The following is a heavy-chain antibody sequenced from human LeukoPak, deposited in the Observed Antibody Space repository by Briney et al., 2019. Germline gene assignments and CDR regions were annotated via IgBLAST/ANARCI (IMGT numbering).Heavy chain of an antibody. CDR3: ARYYYGSGSYSRRWFDP. D-gene: IGHD3-10*01. CDR1: GGSISSYY. J-gene: IGHJ5*02. V-gene: IGHV4-59*12. CDR2: IYHSGST. Sequence: SETLSLTCTVSGGSISSYYWSWIRQPPGKGLEWIGYIYHSGSTKYNPSLKSRVTISVDTSKNQFSLKLSSVTAADTAVYYCARYYYGSGSYSRRWFDPWGQGTLVTVSS.